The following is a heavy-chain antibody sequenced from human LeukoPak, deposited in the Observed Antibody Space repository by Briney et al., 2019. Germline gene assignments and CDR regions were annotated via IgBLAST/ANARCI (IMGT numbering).Heavy chain of an antibody. J-gene: IGHJ5*02. CDR3: ARHYYGDYEGWFDP. Sequence: SETLSLTCTVSGGSFSSYYWSWIRQPAGKGLEWIGRIYSSGTTNYNPSLKSRVTMSVDTSTNHFSLKLSSVTAADTAVYYCARHYYGDYEGWFDPWGQRSLVTVSS. CDR1: GGSFSSYY. D-gene: IGHD4-17*01. V-gene: IGHV4-4*07. CDR2: IYSSGTT.